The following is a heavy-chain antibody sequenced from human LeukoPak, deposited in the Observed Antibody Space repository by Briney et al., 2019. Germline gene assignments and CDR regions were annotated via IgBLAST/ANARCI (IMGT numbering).Heavy chain of an antibody. CDR2: IRYDGSNK. CDR3: AKSPPRPKIAVAGSHFDY. Sequence: QPGGSLRLSCAASGFTFSSYGMHWVRQAPGKGLEWVAFIRYDGSNKYYADSVKGRFTISRDNSKNTLYLQMNSLRAEDTAVYYCAKSPPRPKIAVAGSHFDYWGQGTLVTVSS. J-gene: IGHJ4*02. V-gene: IGHV3-30*02. D-gene: IGHD6-19*01. CDR1: GFTFSSYG.